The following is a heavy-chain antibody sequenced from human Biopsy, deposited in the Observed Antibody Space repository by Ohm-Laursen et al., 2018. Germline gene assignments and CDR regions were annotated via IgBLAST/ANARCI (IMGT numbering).Heavy chain of an antibody. J-gene: IGHJ5*02. CDR3: ARGDYFDSNGYFWFDP. CDR2: IFNSANT. D-gene: IGHD3-22*01. V-gene: IGHV4-31*01. Sequence: WVRQVPGKGLEWIGYIFNSANTYYNPSLKNLITISGDTSKNQFSLKLNSVTAADTAVYYCARGDYFDSNGYFWFDPWGQGTLVTVSS.